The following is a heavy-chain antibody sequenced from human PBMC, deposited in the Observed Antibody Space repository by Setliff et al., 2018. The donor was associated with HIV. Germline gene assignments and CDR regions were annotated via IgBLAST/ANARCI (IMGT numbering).Heavy chain of an antibody. CDR3: ARDPAPSSSASYFQH. CDR1: GYTFTSYY. V-gene: IGHV1-46*01. CDR2: INHSSGST. J-gene: IGHJ1*01. D-gene: IGHD6-6*01. Sequence: GASVNVSCKASGYTFTSYYMHWVRQAPGQGLEWMGIINHSSGSTTYAQKLQGIVTMTRDTSMSTVYMELSSLRSADTAVYYCARDPAPSSSASYFQHWGQGTPVTVSS.